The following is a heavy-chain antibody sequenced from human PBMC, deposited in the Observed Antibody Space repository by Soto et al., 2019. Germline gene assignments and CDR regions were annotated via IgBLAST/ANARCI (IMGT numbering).Heavy chain of an antibody. J-gene: IGHJ4*02. V-gene: IGHV3-33*01. Sequence: QLQLVESGGGVVHPGRSLRLSCAASGFTFSSYGMHWVRQAPGKGLAWVAIIWYDGSKKYYADSVKGRFTISRDNSKNPLFLQMNSLTADDTAVYYCARSYFHGGKDWFFEYWGQGTLVTVSS. CDR2: IWYDGSKK. CDR1: GFTFSSYG. CDR3: ARSYFHGGKDWFFEY. D-gene: IGHD3-9*01.